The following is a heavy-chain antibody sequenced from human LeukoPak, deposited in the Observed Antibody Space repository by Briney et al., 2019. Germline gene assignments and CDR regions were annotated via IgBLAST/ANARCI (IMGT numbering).Heavy chain of an antibody. CDR1: GGSISSSSYH. D-gene: IGHD2-8*01. CDR2: IYFGGST. J-gene: IGHJ5*02. CDR3: ARAPLMVYATTNWFDP. Sequence: SETLSLTCTVSGGSISSSSYHWGWIRQPPGKKLEWIGSIYFGGSTYYNPSLKSRVTIFVDTSKNQFSLKLSSVTAADTAVYYCARAPLMVYATTNWFDPWGQGTLVTVSS. V-gene: IGHV4-39*07.